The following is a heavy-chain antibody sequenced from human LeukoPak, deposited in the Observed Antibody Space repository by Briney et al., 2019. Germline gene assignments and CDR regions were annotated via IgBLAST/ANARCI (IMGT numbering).Heavy chain of an antibody. Sequence: ASVKVSCKASGYTFTSYGISWVRQAPGQGLEWMGWISAYNGNTNHAQKLQGRVTMTTDTSTSTAYMELRRLRSDDTAVYYCARDRGGLRYFDWLSWFDPWGQGTLVTVSS. CDR1: GYTFTSYG. CDR3: ARDRGGLRYFDWLSWFDP. CDR2: ISAYNGNT. V-gene: IGHV1-18*01. J-gene: IGHJ5*02. D-gene: IGHD3-9*01.